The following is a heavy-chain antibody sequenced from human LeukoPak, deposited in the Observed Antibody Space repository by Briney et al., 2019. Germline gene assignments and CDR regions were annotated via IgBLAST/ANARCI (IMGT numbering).Heavy chain of an antibody. CDR2: ITGSGGST. CDR1: GFTFSNYA. V-gene: IGHV3-23*01. Sequence: GGSLRLSCAASGFTFSNYAMTWVRQAPGKGLEWVSAITGSGGSTYYTDPVKGRFTISRDNSKNTLYLQMNSLRPEDTAVYYCAKDGSGSYYFSYYYYMDVWGKGTTVTVSS. J-gene: IGHJ6*03. CDR3: AKDGSGSYYFSYYYYMDV. D-gene: IGHD3-10*01.